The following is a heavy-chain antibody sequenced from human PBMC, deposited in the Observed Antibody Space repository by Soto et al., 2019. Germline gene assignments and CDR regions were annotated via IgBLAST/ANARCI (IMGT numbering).Heavy chain of an antibody. V-gene: IGHV1-69*12. J-gene: IGHJ5*01. Sequence: QVQLVQSGAEVKKPGSSVKVSCKASGGTFSSYAISWGRQAPGKGLECMGGIIPIFGTANYAQKFQGRVTITADESTSTAYMELSSLRSLDTAVYYCARVGGWPKTNWFDSWGQGTLFTVSS. CDR2: IIPIFGTA. CDR3: ARVGGWPKTNWFDS. CDR1: GGTFSSYA. D-gene: IGHD1-26*01.